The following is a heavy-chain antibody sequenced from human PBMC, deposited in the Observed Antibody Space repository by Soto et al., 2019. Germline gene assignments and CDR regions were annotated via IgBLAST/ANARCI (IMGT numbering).Heavy chain of an antibody. D-gene: IGHD2-2*01. V-gene: IGHV3-43*02. CDR3: GNARFYLETSPYAS. Sequence: EVQLVQSGGGVVRPGGSLRLSCAASGFTFEDYALYWVRQSSGKSPEWVSLINADGSETYYAESVKGRFTISRDNNQHSLYLHMDSLIPEGTAISFFGNARFYLETSPYASWGQGTLVT. J-gene: IGHJ5*02. CDR2: INADGSET. CDR1: GFTFEDYA.